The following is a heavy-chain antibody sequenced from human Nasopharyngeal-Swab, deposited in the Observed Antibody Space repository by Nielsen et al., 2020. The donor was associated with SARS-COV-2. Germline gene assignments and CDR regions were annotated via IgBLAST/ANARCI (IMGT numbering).Heavy chain of an antibody. D-gene: IGHD6-19*01. J-gene: IGHJ4*02. CDR3: ARAVGQQWLVRRNYFDY. CDR2: ISAYNGNT. V-gene: IGHV1-18*01. CDR1: GYTFTSYG. Sequence: ASVTVSCKASGYTFTSYGISWLRQAPGQGLEWMGWISAYNGNTNYAQKLQGRVTMTTDTSTSTAYMELRSLRSDDTAVYYCARAVGQQWLVRRNYFDYWGQGTLVTVSS.